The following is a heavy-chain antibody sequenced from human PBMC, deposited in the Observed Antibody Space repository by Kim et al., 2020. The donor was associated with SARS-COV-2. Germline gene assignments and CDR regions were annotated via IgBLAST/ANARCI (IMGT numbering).Heavy chain of an antibody. J-gene: IGHJ6*02. CDR3: ARQVINYDFWSGYYQGPSGV. D-gene: IGHD3-3*01. Sequence: SETLSLTCTVSGGSISSSSYYWGWIRQPPGKGLEWIGSIYYSGSTYYNPSLKSRGTISVDTSKNQFSLKLSSVTAADTAVYYCARQVINYDFWSGYYQGPSGVGGQGTTVTVSS. V-gene: IGHV4-39*01. CDR2: IYYSGST. CDR1: GGSISSSSYY.